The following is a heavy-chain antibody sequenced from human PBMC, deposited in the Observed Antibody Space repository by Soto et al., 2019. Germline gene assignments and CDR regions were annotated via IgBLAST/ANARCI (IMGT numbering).Heavy chain of an antibody. D-gene: IGHD6-19*01. CDR3: AKTDSYGWYGFDF. J-gene: IGHJ4*02. CDR1: GFTFSSY. CDR2: ISGSGSST. V-gene: IGHV3-23*01. Sequence: PGGSLRLSCVVSGFTFSSYMSWVRQAPGKGLEWVSGISGSGSSTYYADSVKGRFTISRDNSKNTLYLQMNSLRAEDTAVYFCAKTDSYGWYGFDFWGQGTLVTVSS.